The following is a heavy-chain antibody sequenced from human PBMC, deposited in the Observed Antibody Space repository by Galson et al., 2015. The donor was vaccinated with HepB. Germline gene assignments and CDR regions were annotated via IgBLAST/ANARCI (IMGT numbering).Heavy chain of an antibody. V-gene: IGHV4-4*07. D-gene: IGHD1-14*01. CDR2: IYTGAGGST. J-gene: IGHJ4*02. Sequence: ETLSLTCTVSGASISDKYWGWIRQPAGKGLEWIGRIYTGAGGSTIYNPSLRSRVTVSVDASKNQISLKLTSVTAADTAVYYCLRDLNQWGRGAPVTVSS. CDR3: LRDLNQ. CDR1: GASISDKY.